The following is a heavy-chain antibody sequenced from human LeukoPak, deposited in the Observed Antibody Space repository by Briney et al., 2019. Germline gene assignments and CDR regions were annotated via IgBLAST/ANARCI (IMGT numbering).Heavy chain of an antibody. CDR3: AKSSRVGTYYLDH. Sequence: PGGSLRLSCTVSGFTFRNCGMNWVRQAPGKGLEWVSGIIGGGDYTYYADSVKGRFTISRDNSKNTLYLHMNSLRVDDTALYYCAKSSRVGTYYLDHWGQGTVVTVSS. V-gene: IGHV3-23*01. CDR1: GFTFRNCG. D-gene: IGHD1-26*01. CDR2: IIGGGDYT. J-gene: IGHJ4*02.